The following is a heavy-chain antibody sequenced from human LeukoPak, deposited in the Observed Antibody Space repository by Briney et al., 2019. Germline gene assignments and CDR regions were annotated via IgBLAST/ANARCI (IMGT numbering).Heavy chain of an antibody. V-gene: IGHV3-48*03. Sequence: GGSLRLSCVAYGFTFNNYEMSWVRQAPGKGLEWVSYISSSGSIRYYSDSVKGRFTISRDNAKNSLSLQMDTLRVEDTGFYYCARQAYGSGWFWGQGIMVIVSS. CDR1: GFTFNNYE. CDR2: ISSSGSIR. CDR3: ARQAYGSGWF. J-gene: IGHJ4*02. D-gene: IGHD6-19*01.